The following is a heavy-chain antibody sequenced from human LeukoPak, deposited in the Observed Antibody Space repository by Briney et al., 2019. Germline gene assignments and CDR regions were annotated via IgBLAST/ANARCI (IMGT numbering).Heavy chain of an antibody. CDR1: GFTFSSYA. CDR2: ISSSSSYI. V-gene: IGHV3-21*01. Sequence: GGSLRLSCAASGFTFSSYAMNWVRQAPGKGLEWVSSISSSSSYIYYADSVKGRFTISRDNVKNSLYLQMNSLRAEDTAVYYCARVHDYVWGSYPFVSDYWGQGTLVTVSS. J-gene: IGHJ4*02. D-gene: IGHD3-16*02. CDR3: ARVHDYVWGSYPFVSDY.